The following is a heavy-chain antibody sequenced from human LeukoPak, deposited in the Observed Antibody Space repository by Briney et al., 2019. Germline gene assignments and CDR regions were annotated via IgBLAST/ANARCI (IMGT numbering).Heavy chain of an antibody. CDR3: AKDLHYDILTGTDY. Sequence: GGSLRLSCAASGFTFSSYGTHWVRQAPGKGLEWVAVISYDGSNKNYADSVKGRFTISRDNSKNTLYLQMNSLRAEDTAVYYCAKDLHYDILTGTDYWGQGTLVTVSS. CDR1: GFTFSSYG. D-gene: IGHD3-9*01. CDR2: ISYDGSNK. V-gene: IGHV3-30*18. J-gene: IGHJ4*02.